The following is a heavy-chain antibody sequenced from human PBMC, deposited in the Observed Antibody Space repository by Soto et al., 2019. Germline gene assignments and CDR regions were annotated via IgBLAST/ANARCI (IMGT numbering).Heavy chain of an antibody. V-gene: IGHV3-33*01. CDR2: IWYDGSNK. J-gene: IGHJ4*02. Sequence: GGSLRLSCAASGFTFSSYGMHWVRQAPGKGLEWVAVIWYDGSNKYYADSVKGRFTISRDNSKNTLYLQMNSLRAEDTAVYYCARKSRDNYDSSGIDYWGQGTLVTVSS. D-gene: IGHD3-22*01. CDR1: GFTFSSYG. CDR3: ARKSRDNYDSSGIDY.